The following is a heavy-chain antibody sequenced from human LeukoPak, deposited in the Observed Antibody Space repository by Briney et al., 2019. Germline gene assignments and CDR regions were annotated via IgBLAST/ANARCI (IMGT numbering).Heavy chain of an antibody. CDR1: GGSISSGSYY. V-gene: IGHV4-61*02. D-gene: IGHD6-13*01. CDR2: IYTSGST. J-gene: IGHJ4*02. CDR3: ATIRGMAAAGSFNY. Sequence: SQTLSLTCTVSGGSISSGSYYWSWIRQPAGKGLEWIGRIYTSGSTNYNPSLKSRVTIVVDTSKNQFSLKLSSVTAADTAVYYCATIRGMAAAGSFNYWGQGTLVTVSS.